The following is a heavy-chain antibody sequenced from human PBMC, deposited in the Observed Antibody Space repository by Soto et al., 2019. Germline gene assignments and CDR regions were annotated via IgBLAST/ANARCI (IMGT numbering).Heavy chain of an antibody. V-gene: IGHV3-30-3*01. CDR1: GFTFSSYA. J-gene: IGHJ4*02. D-gene: IGHD6-6*01. Sequence: QVQLVESGGGVVQPGRSLRLSCAASGFTFSSYAMHWVRQAPGKGLEWVAVISYDGSNKYYADSVKGRFTSSRDNSKNTLYMQMNRLSAEDTAVYYCARDLVYYWGQGTLVTVSS. CDR3: ARDLVYY. CDR2: ISYDGSNK.